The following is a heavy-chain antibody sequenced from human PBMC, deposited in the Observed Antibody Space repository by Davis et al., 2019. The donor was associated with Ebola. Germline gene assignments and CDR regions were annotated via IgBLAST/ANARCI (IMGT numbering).Heavy chain of an antibody. D-gene: IGHD5-18*01. CDR1: GGSFSGYY. CDR2: INHSGST. CDR3: ARGYSYGSRIFDY. V-gene: IGHV4-34*01. Sequence: SQTLSLTCAVYGGSFSGYYWSWIRQPPGKGLEWIGEINHSGSTNYNPSLKSQVTISVDTSKNQFSLKLSSVTAADTAVYYCARGYSYGSRIFDYWGQGTQVTVSS. J-gene: IGHJ4*02.